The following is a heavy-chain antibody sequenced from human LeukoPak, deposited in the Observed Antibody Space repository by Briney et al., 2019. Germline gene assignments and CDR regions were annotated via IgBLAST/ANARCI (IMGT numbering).Heavy chain of an antibody. J-gene: IGHJ4*02. D-gene: IGHD3-16*02. Sequence: PGGSLRLSCAASGFTFNTYSMNWVRQAPGKGLEWVSSISSSSSNIYYADSVKGRFTISRDNTKNSLYLQMSSLRGDDTAVYYCARDLGVGLRLGELSSPNYFGYWGQGTLVTVSS. CDR1: GFTFNTYS. CDR2: ISSSSSNI. V-gene: IGHV3-21*01. CDR3: ARDLGVGLRLGELSSPNYFGY.